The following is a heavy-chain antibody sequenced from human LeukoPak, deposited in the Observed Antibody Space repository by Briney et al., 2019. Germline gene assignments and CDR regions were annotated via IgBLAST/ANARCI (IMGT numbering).Heavy chain of an antibody. Sequence: KPSETLSLTCTVSGGSISSSYYWNWVRQAPGKGLEWIGYIYYRGTTNYNPSLKSRVTISVDTSKNEFSLRLNSVTAADTAVYYCARGNVYRGRYPFDYWGQGTLVTVSS. CDR2: IYYRGTT. J-gene: IGHJ4*02. CDR3: ARGNVYRGRYPFDY. D-gene: IGHD1-26*01. CDR1: GGSISSSYY. V-gene: IGHV4-59*01.